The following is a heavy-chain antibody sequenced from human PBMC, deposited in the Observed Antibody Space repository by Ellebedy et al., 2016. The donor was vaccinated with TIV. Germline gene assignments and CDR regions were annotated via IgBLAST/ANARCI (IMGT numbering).Heavy chain of an antibody. CDR3: ARKGAAHCTSASCGRDGLDV. CDR1: GGSLSGYY. CDR2: INHSGGT. D-gene: IGHD2-2*01. J-gene: IGHJ6*02. Sequence: GSLRLSXAVYGGSLSGYYWNWIRQAPGKGLEWIGEINHSGGTNYNPSLKSRVTISEDTSKNQFSLKLSSVTAADTAVYYCARKGAAHCTSASCGRDGLDVWGQGTTVTVSS. V-gene: IGHV4-34*01.